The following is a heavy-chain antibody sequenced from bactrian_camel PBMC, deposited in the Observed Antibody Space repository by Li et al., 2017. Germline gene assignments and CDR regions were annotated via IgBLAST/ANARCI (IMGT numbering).Heavy chain of an antibody. CDR3: VKEGGGGSWSDFGY. CDR2: INSGGIST. V-gene: IGHV3S40*01. D-gene: IGHD6*01. CDR1: GFTFSSYA. J-gene: IGHJ6*01. Sequence: VQLVESGGGLVQPGGSLRLSCAASGFTFSSYAMSWVRQAPGKGLEWVSAINSGGISTYYADSVKGRFTISRDNAKNTVYLQMDSLKPEDSAVYYCVKEGGGGSWSDFGYWGQGTQVTVS.